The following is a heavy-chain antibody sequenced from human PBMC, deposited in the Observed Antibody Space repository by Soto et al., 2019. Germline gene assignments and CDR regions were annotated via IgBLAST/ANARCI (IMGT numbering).Heavy chain of an antibody. CDR1: GGSISSGGYY. Sequence: QVQLQESGPGLVKPSQTLSLTCTVSGGSISSGGYYWSWIRQHPGNGLEWIGYIYYSGSTYYNPSLKSRVTISVDTSKNQFSLKLSSVTAADTAVYYCARDPGDGDYERDWFDPWGQGTLVTVSS. CDR2: IYYSGST. J-gene: IGHJ5*02. D-gene: IGHD4-17*01. CDR3: ARDPGDGDYERDWFDP. V-gene: IGHV4-31*03.